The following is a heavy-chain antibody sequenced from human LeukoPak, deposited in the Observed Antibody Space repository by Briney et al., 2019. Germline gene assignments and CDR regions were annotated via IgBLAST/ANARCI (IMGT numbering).Heavy chain of an antibody. D-gene: IGHD3-10*01. CDR2: IPGSGGST. CDR1: GFTFSSYA. J-gene: IGHJ4*02. Sequence: PGGSLRLSCAASGFTFSSYAMSWVRQAPGKGLEWVSAIPGSGGSTYYAESAKGRFSISRDNSKNTLYLQMNSLRAEDTAVYYCAKAPAVGYYGSGSYYFDYWGQGTLVTVSS. V-gene: IGHV3-23*01. CDR3: AKAPAVGYYGSGSYYFDY.